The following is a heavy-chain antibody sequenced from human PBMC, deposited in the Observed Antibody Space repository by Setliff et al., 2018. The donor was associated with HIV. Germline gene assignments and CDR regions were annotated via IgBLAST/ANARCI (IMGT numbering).Heavy chain of an antibody. CDR3: ARLFIPNYFDP. CDR2: IYFGGSS. D-gene: IGHD2-21*01. Sequence: SETLSLTCTVSGGSFSGTSYYWAWIRQPPGKGLEWIGSIYFGGSSHYNPSLESRVTISVDTSRSSFSLKLTSVTAADTAVYYCARLFIPNYFDPWGQGTLVTVSS. J-gene: IGHJ5*02. CDR1: GGSFSGTSYY. V-gene: IGHV4-39*01.